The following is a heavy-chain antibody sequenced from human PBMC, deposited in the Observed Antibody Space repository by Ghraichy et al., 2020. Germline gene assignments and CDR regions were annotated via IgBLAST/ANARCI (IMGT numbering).Heavy chain of an antibody. CDR3: ARADCSSARCYTMDY. CDR1: GFTFDDYS. D-gene: IGHD2-2*02. Sequence: GGSLRLSCAASGFTFDDYSIHWVRQAPGKGLEWVSLISSDGSGTDYADSVKGRFTISRDSSKNSLYLQMNSLRTEDTALYYCARADCSSARCYTMDYWGQGTLVTVSS. CDR2: ISSDGSGT. V-gene: IGHV3-43*01. J-gene: IGHJ4*02.